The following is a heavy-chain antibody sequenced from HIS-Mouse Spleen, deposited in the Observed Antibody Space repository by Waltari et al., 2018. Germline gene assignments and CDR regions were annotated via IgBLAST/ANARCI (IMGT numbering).Heavy chain of an antibody. CDR2: INHSGST. D-gene: IGHD2-21*02. CDR3: ARRHIVVVTAIRSAFDI. J-gene: IGHJ3*02. V-gene: IGHV4-34*01. Sequence: QVQLQQWGAGLLKPSETLSLTCAVYGGSFSGYYWSWIRQPPGKGLEWIGEINHSGSTNYDPSLKSRVPISVDTSKTQFSLKLSSVTAADTAVYYCARRHIVVVTAIRSAFDIWGQGTMVTVSS. CDR1: GGSFSGYY.